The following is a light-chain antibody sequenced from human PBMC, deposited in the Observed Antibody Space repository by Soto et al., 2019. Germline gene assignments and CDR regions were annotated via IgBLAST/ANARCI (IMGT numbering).Light chain of an antibody. CDR3: ETWDSNTHCV. V-gene: IGLV4-60*03. CDR1: SGHSSYI. CDR2: LEGSGSY. Sequence: QLVLTQSSSASASLGSSVKLTCTLSSGHSSYIIAWHQQQPGKAPRYLMKLEGSGSYNKGSGVPDRFSGSSSGADRYLTISTLQSEDEADYYCETWDSNTHCVFGGGTKLTVL. J-gene: IGLJ3*02.